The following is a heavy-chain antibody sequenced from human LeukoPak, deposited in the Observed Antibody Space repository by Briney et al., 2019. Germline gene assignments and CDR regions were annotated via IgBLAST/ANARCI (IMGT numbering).Heavy chain of an antibody. CDR2: IYYSGST. D-gene: IGHD3-10*01. CDR3: ARHSWVRGVWYYFDY. CDR1: GGSISSYY. V-gene: IGHV4-59*08. Sequence: TPSETLCLTCTVSGGSISSYYWSWIRQPPGKGLEWIGYIYYSGSTNYNPSLKRRVTISVDTSKNQFSLKLSSVTAADTAVYYCARHSWVRGVWYYFDYWGQGTLVTVSS. J-gene: IGHJ4*02.